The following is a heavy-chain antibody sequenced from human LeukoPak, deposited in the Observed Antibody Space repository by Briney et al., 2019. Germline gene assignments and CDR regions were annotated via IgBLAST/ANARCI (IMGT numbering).Heavy chain of an antibody. V-gene: IGHV3-21*01. CDR1: GFTFSSYS. D-gene: IGHD3-10*01. Sequence: GGSLRLSCAASGFTFSSYSMKGVREAPGKGLEWGSSISSSSSYIYYADSVKGRFTISRDNAKNSLYLQMNSLRAEDTAVYYCARGDLFTFDYWGQGTLVTVSS. CDR3: ARGDLFTFDY. CDR2: ISSSSSYI. J-gene: IGHJ4*02.